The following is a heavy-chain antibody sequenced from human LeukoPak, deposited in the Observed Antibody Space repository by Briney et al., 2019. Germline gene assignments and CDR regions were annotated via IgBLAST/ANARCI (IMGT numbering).Heavy chain of an antibody. CDR3: ALRRLTSAQIIEDNWFDP. J-gene: IGHJ5*02. CDR1: GGSVSSSGYS. CDR2: TYYSGRT. Sequence: SETLSLTCTVSGGSVSSSGYSCNWIRQPPGKTLEWIGYTYYSGRTNYKPSLNSRVTISLDTSKNQFSLRLTSVTAADTAVYYCALRRLTSAQIIEDNWFDPWGQGTLVTVSS. D-gene: IGHD2/OR15-2a*01. V-gene: IGHV4-61*08.